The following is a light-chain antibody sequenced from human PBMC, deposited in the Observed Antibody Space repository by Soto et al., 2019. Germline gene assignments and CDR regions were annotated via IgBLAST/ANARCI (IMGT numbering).Light chain of an antibody. Sequence: QSVLTQPPSASGSPGQSVTISCTGTSSDVGGYNYVSWYQQHPGKAPKLMIYEVTKRLSGVPDRFSGSKSGNTASLTVSGLQAEDEADYYCSSYAGSTNYVFGTGTKLTVL. CDR3: SSYAGSTNYV. CDR2: EVT. J-gene: IGLJ1*01. CDR1: SSDVGGYNY. V-gene: IGLV2-8*01.